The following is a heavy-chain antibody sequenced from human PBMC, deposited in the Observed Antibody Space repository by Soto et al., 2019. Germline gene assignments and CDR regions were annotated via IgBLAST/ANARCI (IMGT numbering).Heavy chain of an antibody. CDR3: ARGRYCISTSCPNDAFDI. CDR2: IYHSGST. V-gene: IGHV4-30-2*01. CDR1: GGSISSGGYS. Sequence: QLQLQESGSGLVKPSQTLSLTCAVSGGSISSGGYSWRWIRQPPGKGLEWIGYIYHSGSTYYNPSLKSRVTISVDRSKNQFSLKLSSVTAADTAVYYCARGRYCISTSCPNDAFDIWGQGTMVTVSS. D-gene: IGHD2-2*01. J-gene: IGHJ3*02.